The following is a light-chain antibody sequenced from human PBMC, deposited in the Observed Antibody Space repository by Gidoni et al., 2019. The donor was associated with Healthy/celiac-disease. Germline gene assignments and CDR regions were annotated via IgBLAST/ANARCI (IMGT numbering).Light chain of an antibody. Sequence: DIQMTQSPSSLSASVGDRVTITCRASQSISSYLNWYQQKPGKAPKLLIYAASSLQSGVPSRFSGSGSGTDFTRTMSSLQPEDFATYYCQQSGTFGQGTKVEIK. CDR2: AAS. CDR1: QSISSY. CDR3: QQSGT. J-gene: IGKJ1*01. V-gene: IGKV1-39*01.